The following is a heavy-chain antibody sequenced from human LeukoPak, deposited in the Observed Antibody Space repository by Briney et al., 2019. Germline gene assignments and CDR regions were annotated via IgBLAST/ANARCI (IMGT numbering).Heavy chain of an antibody. V-gene: IGHV3-7*01. J-gene: IGHJ6*02. CDR3: ARENYYGSGSTPYYHYGMDV. Sequence: GGSLRLSCAASGFTFSSYWMSWVRQAPGKGLEWVANIKQDGSEKYYVDSVKGRFTISRDNAKNSLYLQMNSLRAEDTAVYYCARENYYGSGSTPYYHYGMDVWGQGTTVTVSS. CDR2: IKQDGSEK. D-gene: IGHD3-10*01. CDR1: GFTFSSYW.